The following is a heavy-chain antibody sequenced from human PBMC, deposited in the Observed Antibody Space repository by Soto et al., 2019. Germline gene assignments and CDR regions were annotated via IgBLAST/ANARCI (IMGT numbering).Heavy chain of an antibody. CDR3: ARVACSGGSCPSGYYYDMDV. V-gene: IGHV4-30-4*01. CDR2: IYYSGST. D-gene: IGHD2-15*01. CDR1: GGSISSGDYY. Sequence: QVQLQESGPGLVKPSQTLSLTCTVSGGSISSGDYYWSWIRQPPGKGLERIGYIYYSGSTYYNPSLKSRVTISVDTSKNQFSLKLSSVTAADTAVYYCARVACSGGSCPSGYYYDMDVWGQGTTVTVSS. J-gene: IGHJ6*02.